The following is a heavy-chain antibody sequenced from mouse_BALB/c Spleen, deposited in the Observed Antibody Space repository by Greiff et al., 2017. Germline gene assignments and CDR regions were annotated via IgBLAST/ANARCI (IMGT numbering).Heavy chain of an antibody. CDR3: ARLTGDMDY. CDR1: GFTFSSYA. J-gene: IGHJ4*01. D-gene: IGHD4-1*01. V-gene: IGHV5-9-3*01. CDR2: ISSGGSYT. Sequence: EVQLVESGGGLVKPGGSLKLSCAASGFTFSSYAMSWVRQTPEKRLEWVATISSGGSYTYYPDSVKGRFTISRDNAKNPLYLQMSSLRSEDTAMYYCARLTGDMDYWGQGTSVTVSS.